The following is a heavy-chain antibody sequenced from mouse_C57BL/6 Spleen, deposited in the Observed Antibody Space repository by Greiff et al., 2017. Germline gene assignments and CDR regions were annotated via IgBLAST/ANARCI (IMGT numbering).Heavy chain of an antibody. V-gene: IGHV5-6*01. J-gene: IGHJ2*01. Sequence: EVQLMESGGDLVKPGGSLKLSCAASGFTFSSYGMSWVRQTPDKRLEWVATISSGGSYTYYPDSVKGRFTISRDNAKNTLYLQMSSLKSEDTAMYYCARRRGYYGNYGYFGYWGQGTTLTVSS. CDR3: ARRRGYYGNYGYFGY. D-gene: IGHD2-1*01. CDR2: ISSGGSYT. CDR1: GFTFSSYG.